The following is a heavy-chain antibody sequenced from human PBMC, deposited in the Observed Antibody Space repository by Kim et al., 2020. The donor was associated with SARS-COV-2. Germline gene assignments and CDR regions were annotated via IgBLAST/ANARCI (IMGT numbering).Heavy chain of an antibody. J-gene: IGHJ2*01. V-gene: IGHV3-23*01. D-gene: IGHD3-10*01. CDR2: ITGSSSIST. Sequence: GGSLRLSCAASGFTFSSYAMSWVRQAPGKGLEGLEWVSTITGSSSISTYYADSVKGRFTISRDNSKNTLYLQMNSLRAEDTAVYYCAKNSGSSSGYYFDLWGRGTLVTVSS. CDR3: AKNSGSSSGYYFDL. CDR1: GFTFSSYA.